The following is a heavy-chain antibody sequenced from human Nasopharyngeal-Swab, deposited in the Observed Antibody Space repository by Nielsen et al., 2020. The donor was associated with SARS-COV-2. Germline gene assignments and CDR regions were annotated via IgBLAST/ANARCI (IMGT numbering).Heavy chain of an antibody. D-gene: IGHD2-2*01. J-gene: IGHJ3*02. Sequence: ASVKVSCKASGYTFTSDGISWVRQAPGQGLEWMGWISAYNGNTNYAQKLQGRVTMTTDTSTSTAYMELRSLRSDDTAVYYCASNPLYCSSTSCYHDAFDIWGQGTMVTVSS. CDR3: ASNPLYCSSTSCYHDAFDI. CDR2: ISAYNGNT. CDR1: GYTFTSDG. V-gene: IGHV1-18*01.